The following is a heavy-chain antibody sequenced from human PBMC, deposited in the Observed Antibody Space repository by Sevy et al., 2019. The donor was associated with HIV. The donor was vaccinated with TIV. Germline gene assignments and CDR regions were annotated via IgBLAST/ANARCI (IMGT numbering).Heavy chain of an antibody. Sequence: GGSLRLSCAASGFTFSKYSMSWVRQPPGKGLEWVSTLSFGCGEINHADSVKGRFTISRDNSKNSLYLQMNNLRAEDTAVYYCAREGSSKPHDYWGQGTLVNVSS. V-gene: IGHV3-23*01. CDR2: LSFGCGEI. CDR3: AREGSSKPHDY. J-gene: IGHJ4*02. CDR1: GFTFSKYS.